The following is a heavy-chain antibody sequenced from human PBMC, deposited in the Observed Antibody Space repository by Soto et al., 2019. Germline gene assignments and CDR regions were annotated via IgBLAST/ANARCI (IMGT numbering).Heavy chain of an antibody. Sequence: SETLSLTCTVSGGSISSSSYYWGWIRQPPGKGLEWIGSIYYSGSTYYNPSLKSRVTISVDTSKNQFSLKLSSVTAADTAVYYCARHMGPFGDSSRYYYYFDYWGTGLLLTGFS. CDR1: GGSISSSSYY. J-gene: IGHJ4*02. CDR3: ARHMGPFGDSSRYYYYFDY. D-gene: IGHD3-22*01. V-gene: IGHV4-39*01. CDR2: IYYSGST.